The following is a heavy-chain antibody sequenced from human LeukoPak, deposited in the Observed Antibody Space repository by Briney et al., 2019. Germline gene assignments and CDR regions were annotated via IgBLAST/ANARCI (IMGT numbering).Heavy chain of an antibody. V-gene: IGHV4-34*01. CDR3: ARGTYDYVWGSYRFDY. CDR2: INHSGST. J-gene: IGHJ4*02. CDR1: GGSFSGYY. Sequence: SETLSLTCAVYGGSFSGYYWSWIRQPPGKGLEWIGEINHSGSTNYNPSLKSRVTISVDTSKNQFSLKLSSVTAADTAVYYCARGTYDYVWGSYRFDYWGQGTLVTASS. D-gene: IGHD3-16*02.